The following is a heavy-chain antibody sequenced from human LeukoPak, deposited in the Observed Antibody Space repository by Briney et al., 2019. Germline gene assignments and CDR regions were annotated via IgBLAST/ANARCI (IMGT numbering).Heavy chain of an antibody. J-gene: IGHJ4*02. CDR2: LSGSGGGT. Sequence: GGSLRLSCAVSGLTLSNYGMSWVRQAPGKGREWVAGLSGSGGGTTYADSVQGRFTISRDNPKNTLYRQMNSLRAEDTAVYFCAKRGVVIRVFLVGFHKEAYYFDSWGQGALVTVSS. CDR1: GLTLSNYG. V-gene: IGHV3-23*01. D-gene: IGHD3-10*01. CDR3: AKRGVVIRVFLVGFHKEAYYFDS.